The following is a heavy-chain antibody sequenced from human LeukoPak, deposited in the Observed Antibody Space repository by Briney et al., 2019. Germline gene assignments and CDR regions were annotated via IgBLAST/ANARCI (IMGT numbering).Heavy chain of an antibody. J-gene: IGHJ3*02. Sequence: GGSLRLSCAASGFSFSSSVMHWVRQAPGKGLEWVAVIWYDGSDKDYADSVKGRFIISRDNSKNTLYLQMNSLRAEDTAVYYCAKDQPKSHNAFDIWGQGTMVTVSS. V-gene: IGHV3-33*06. CDR1: GFSFSSSV. CDR2: IWYDGSDK. CDR3: AKDQPKSHNAFDI.